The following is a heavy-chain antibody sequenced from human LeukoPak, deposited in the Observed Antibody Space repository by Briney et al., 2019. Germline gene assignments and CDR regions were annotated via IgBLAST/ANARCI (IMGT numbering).Heavy chain of an antibody. V-gene: IGHV4-59*01. CDR1: GGSISSYY. Sequence: PSETLSLTCTVSGGSISSYYWSWIRQPPGKGLEWSGYIYYSGSTNSNPSLKSRVTISVDTSTNQFSLKLSSVTAADTAVYYCARDLAVAGTADAFDIWGQGTMVTVSS. D-gene: IGHD6-19*01. CDR3: ARDLAVAGTADAFDI. J-gene: IGHJ3*02. CDR2: IYYSGST.